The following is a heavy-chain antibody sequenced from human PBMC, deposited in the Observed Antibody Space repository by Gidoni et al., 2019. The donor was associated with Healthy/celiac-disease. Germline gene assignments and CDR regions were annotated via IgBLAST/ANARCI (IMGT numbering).Heavy chain of an antibody. Sequence: QVQLVQSGAEVTTPGASVKVSCKVSGYNLTELSMHWVRQAPGKGRECMGGFDPEDGETIYAQKFQGRVTMTEDTSTDTAYMELSSLRSEDTAVYYCATDVPYDYIWGSYPYWGQGTLVTVSS. V-gene: IGHV1-24*01. CDR1: GYNLTELS. D-gene: IGHD3-16*02. CDR3: ATDVPYDYIWGSYPY. J-gene: IGHJ4*02. CDR2: FDPEDGET.